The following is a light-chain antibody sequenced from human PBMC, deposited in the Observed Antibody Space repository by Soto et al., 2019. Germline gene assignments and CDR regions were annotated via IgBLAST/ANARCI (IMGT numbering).Light chain of an antibody. J-gene: IGLJ1*01. CDR2: EVN. CDR1: RRDIGHSNF. CDR3: ASFRSGTILV. Sequence: QSALTQPASGSRSRGQSGNISYTEPRRDIGHSNFISWYQHSPGKAPRLLIYEVNTRPQGGSKRFSGSKAVNTASLTISGLLDDDEADHFCASFRSGTILVFGSGTKVTVL. V-gene: IGLV2-14*01.